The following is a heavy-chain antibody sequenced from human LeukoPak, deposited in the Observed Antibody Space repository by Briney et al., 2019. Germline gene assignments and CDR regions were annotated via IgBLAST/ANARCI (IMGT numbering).Heavy chain of an antibody. CDR3: ARETNSGCGVGFDY. J-gene: IGHJ4*02. CDR2: IYYSGST. CDR1: GGSISSYY. D-gene: IGHD5-12*01. Sequence: SETLSLTCTVSGGSISSYYWSWIRQPPGKGLEWIGYIYYSGSTNYNPSLKSRVTISVDTSKNQFSLKLSSVTAADTAVYYCARETNSGCGVGFDYWGQGTLVTVSS. V-gene: IGHV4-59*01.